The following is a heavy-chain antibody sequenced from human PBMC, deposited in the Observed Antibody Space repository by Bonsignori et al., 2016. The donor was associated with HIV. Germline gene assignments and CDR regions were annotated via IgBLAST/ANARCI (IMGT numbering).Heavy chain of an antibody. Sequence: VRQMPGKGAGWVSSISSSSSYIYYADSVKGRFTISRDNAKNPLYLQMNSLRAEDTAVYYCARDPPETIFGVVITYFDYWGQGTLVTVSS. V-gene: IGHV3-21*01. J-gene: IGHJ4*02. CDR2: ISSSSSYI. D-gene: IGHD3-3*01. CDR3: ARDPPETIFGVVITYFDY.